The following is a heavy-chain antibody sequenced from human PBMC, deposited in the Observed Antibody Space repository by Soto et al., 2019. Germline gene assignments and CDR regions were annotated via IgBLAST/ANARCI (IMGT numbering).Heavy chain of an antibody. CDR3: VKDLAD. J-gene: IGHJ4*02. Sequence: EVQLVESGGGLVQPGGSLRLSCAASGFIFRTYWMHWLRQVPGKGLVWVSRINSDGTNTSYADSVKGRFTISRDNAKNTLYLQMNSLRAEDTAVYYCVKDLADWGQGTLVTVSS. CDR1: GFIFRTYW. CDR2: INSDGTNT. D-gene: IGHD3-3*02. V-gene: IGHV3-74*01.